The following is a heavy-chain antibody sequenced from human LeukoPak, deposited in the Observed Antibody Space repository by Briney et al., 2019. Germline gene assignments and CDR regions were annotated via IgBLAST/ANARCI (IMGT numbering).Heavy chain of an antibody. D-gene: IGHD3-22*01. Sequence: GGSLRLSCAASGFTFSSYEMNWVRLAPGKGLEWVSYISSSGSTIYYADSVKGRFTISRDNAKNSLYLQMNSLRAEDTAVYYCAKSRWTYYDCGESWGQGTLVTVSS. V-gene: IGHV3-48*03. CDR1: GFTFSSYE. CDR2: ISSSGSTI. CDR3: AKSRWTYYDCGES. J-gene: IGHJ5*02.